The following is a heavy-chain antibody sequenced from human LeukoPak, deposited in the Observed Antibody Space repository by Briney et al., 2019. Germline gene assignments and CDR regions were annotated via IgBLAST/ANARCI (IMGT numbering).Heavy chain of an antibody. CDR2: IWYDGSNK. J-gene: IGHJ4*02. V-gene: IGHV3-30*02. D-gene: IGHD4-17*01. CDR3: AKDVYGDYGGLDY. Sequence: GGSLRLSCAASGFTFNRYAMHWVRQAPGKGLEWVAFIWYDGSNKYYADSVKGRFTVSRDNSKNTLYLQMNSLRAEDTAVYYCAKDVYGDYGGLDYWGQGTLVTVSS. CDR1: GFTFNRYA.